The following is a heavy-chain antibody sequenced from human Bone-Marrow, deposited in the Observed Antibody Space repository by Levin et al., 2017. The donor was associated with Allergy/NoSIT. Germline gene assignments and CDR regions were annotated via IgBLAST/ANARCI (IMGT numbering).Heavy chain of an antibody. J-gene: IGHJ4*02. D-gene: IGHD6-19*01. CDR1: GYTFTSYY. Sequence: GASVKVSCKASGYTFTSYYIHWVRQAPGQGLEWMGVINPSDGGTSHAQKFLGRVALTSDTSTSTVYMELSSLRSDDTAVFYCARDPRYTSGWFPPFDFWGQGTLITVSS. V-gene: IGHV1-46*01. CDR2: INPSDGGT. CDR3: ARDPRYTSGWFPPFDF.